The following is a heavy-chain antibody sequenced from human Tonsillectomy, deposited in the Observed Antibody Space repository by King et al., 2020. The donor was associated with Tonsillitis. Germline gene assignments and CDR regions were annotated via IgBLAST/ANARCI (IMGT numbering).Heavy chain of an antibody. CDR1: GFTFSSYA. Sequence: VQLVESGGGLVQPGGSLRLSCAASGFTFSSYAMSWVRQAPGKGLEWVSAISGSGGSTYYADSVKGRFTISRDNSKNTLYLQMNSLRAEDTAVYYCAILGGPYDILTGYLNLAGLFNDYWGQGTLVTVSS. CDR3: AILGGPYDILTGYLNLAGLFNDY. D-gene: IGHD3-9*01. CDR2: ISGSGGST. V-gene: IGHV3-23*04. J-gene: IGHJ4*02.